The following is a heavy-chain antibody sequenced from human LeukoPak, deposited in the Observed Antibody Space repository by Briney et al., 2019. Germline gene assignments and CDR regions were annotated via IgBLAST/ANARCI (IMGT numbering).Heavy chain of an antibody. J-gene: IGHJ4*02. CDR1: GFTFSSYS. D-gene: IGHD5-12*01. CDR3: ARSFGYDYVDY. CDR2: ISSSTI. Sequence: GGSLRLSCAASGFTFSSYSMNWVRQAPGKGLEWVSYISSSTIYYADSVKGRFTISRDNAKNSLYLQMNSLRAEDTAVYYCARSFGYDYVDYWGQGTLVTVSS. V-gene: IGHV3-48*04.